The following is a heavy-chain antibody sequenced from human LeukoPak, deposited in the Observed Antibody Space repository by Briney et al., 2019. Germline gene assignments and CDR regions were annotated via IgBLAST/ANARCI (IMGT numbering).Heavy chain of an antibody. Sequence: SETLSLTCAVHGGSFSGHYCSWIRQSPGKGLEWIGEINHSGSTNYNPSLKSRVTLSVDTSENQFSLKLNSVTAADTAVYYCAKGPQTGWFDTWSQGTLVTVSS. D-gene: IGHD3-10*01. J-gene: IGHJ5*02. CDR3: AKGPQTGWFDT. CDR2: INHSGST. CDR1: GGSFSGHY. V-gene: IGHV4-34*01.